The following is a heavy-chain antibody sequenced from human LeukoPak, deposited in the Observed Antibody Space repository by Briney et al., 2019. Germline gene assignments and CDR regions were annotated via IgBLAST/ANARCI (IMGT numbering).Heavy chain of an antibody. CDR2: INPNSGGT. CDR3: ARAVAGMNFDY. D-gene: IGHD6-19*01. J-gene: IGHJ4*02. V-gene: IGHV1-2*02. CDR1: GYTFTGYY. Sequence: ASVKVSCKASGYTFTGYYMHGVRQAPGQGLEGMGWINPNSGGTNYAQKFQDRVTMTRDTSISAAYMELSRQRYSDQYGCFLARAVAGMNFDYWGQGTLVTVSS.